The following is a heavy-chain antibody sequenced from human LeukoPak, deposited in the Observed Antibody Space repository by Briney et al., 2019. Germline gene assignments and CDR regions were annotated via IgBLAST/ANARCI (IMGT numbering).Heavy chain of an antibody. Sequence: ASVKVSCKASGYTFTSYGISWVRQAPGQGLEWMGGIIPIFGTANYAQKFQGRVTITADESTSTAYMELSSLRSEDTAVYYCARGKQLWSFFDYWGQGTLVTVSS. CDR1: GYTFTSYG. V-gene: IGHV1-69*13. CDR3: ARGKQLWSFFDY. D-gene: IGHD5-18*01. CDR2: IIPIFGTA. J-gene: IGHJ4*02.